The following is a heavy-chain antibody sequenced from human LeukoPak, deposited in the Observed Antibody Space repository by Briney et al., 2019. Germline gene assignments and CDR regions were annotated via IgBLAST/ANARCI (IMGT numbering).Heavy chain of an antibody. Sequence: SETLSLTCTVSGGSVSSGGYYWSWIRQHPGKGLEWIGYIYYSGSTYYNPSLKSRVTISVDTSKNQFSLKLSSVTAADTAVYYCARETARYSGSYYVDAFDIWGQGTMVTVSS. CDR2: IYYSGST. D-gene: IGHD1-26*01. CDR3: ARETARYSGSYYVDAFDI. V-gene: IGHV4-31*03. J-gene: IGHJ3*02. CDR1: GGSVSSGGYY.